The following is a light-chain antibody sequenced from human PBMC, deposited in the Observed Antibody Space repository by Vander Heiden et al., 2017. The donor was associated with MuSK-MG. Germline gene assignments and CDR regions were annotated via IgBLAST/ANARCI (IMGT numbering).Light chain of an antibody. CDR2: GAT. V-gene: IGKV1-17*01. CDR1: QGIGNE. J-gene: IGKJ2*01. CDR3: QKYKSHPYT. Sequence: DIQMTQSPSSLSASVGDRITITCRASQGIGNELAWHQQKPGKAPKRRIDGATTMQSGVTSRGSGSGSGTEVTITSSRLEDEEVASYYRQKYKSHPYTFGEGTKVEIK.